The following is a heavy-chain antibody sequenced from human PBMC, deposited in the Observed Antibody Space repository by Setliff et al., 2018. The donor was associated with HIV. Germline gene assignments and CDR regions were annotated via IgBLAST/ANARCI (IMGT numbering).Heavy chain of an antibody. Sequence: GSLRLSCAASGFTFGDYAMSWVRQAPGKGLEWVGFIRTNARGGATEYAASVKGRFTISRDDSKSIAYLQMSSLKIEDTAVYYCAKAPGWLFLSHYWGQGTLVTVSS. CDR3: AKAPGWLFLSHY. V-gene: IGHV3-49*04. D-gene: IGHD3-22*01. CDR2: IRTNARGGAT. J-gene: IGHJ4*02. CDR1: GFTFGDYA.